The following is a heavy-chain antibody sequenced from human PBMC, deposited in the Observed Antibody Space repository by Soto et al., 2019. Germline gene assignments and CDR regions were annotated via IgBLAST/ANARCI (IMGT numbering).Heavy chain of an antibody. Sequence: EVQLVESGGDLVQPGGSLRLSCAASGFTFNSYSMNWVRQAPGKGLEWLSYISGGSGNIYYADSVKGRFTISRDNAKKSLYLQMNSLTDDDTAVYYCARDPYSGSSPLDYWGQGTLVTVSS. J-gene: IGHJ4*02. V-gene: IGHV3-48*02. CDR1: GFTFNSYS. CDR3: ARDPYSGSSPLDY. CDR2: ISGGSGNI. D-gene: IGHD1-26*01.